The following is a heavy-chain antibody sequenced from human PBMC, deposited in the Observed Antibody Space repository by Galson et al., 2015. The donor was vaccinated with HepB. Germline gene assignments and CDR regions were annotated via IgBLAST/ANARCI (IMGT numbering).Heavy chain of an antibody. D-gene: IGHD3-22*01. Sequence: SLRLSCAASGFTFSSYAMHWVRQAPGRGLEYVSAISSNGGSTYYADSVKGRFTISRDNSKNTLYLQMSSLRAEDTAVYYCVKSLHRPLNYYDSSGYYEPWGQGTLVTVSS. V-gene: IGHV3-64D*06. CDR3: VKSLHRPLNYYDSSGYYEP. J-gene: IGHJ5*02. CDR2: ISSNGGST. CDR1: GFTFSSYA.